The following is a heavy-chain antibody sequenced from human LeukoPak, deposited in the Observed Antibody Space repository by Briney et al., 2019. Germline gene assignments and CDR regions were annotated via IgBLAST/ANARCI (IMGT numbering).Heavy chain of an antibody. Sequence: SETLSLTCTVSGGSISDYYWGWIRHPPGKGLEWIGYIYSSGSTNYNPSLESRVTMSVDTSKHQFSLKLTSVTAADTAVYYCSRHGHSTAYYGMDVWARGPRSPSP. V-gene: IGHV4-59*08. D-gene: IGHD2-2*01. CDR1: GGSISDYY. CDR2: IYSSGST. CDR3: SRHGHSTAYYGMDV. J-gene: IGHJ6*02.